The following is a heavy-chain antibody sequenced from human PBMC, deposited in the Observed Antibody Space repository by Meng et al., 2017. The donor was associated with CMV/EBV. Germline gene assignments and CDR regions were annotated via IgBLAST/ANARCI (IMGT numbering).Heavy chain of an antibody. CDR2: IYYSGST. D-gene: IGHD6-6*01. J-gene: IGHJ4*02. CDR3: AVPQLGARPPES. Sequence: GGSLRLSCTVSGGSISSSSYYWGWIRQPPGKGLEWIGSIYYSGSTYYADSVKGRFTISRDNSKNTLYLQMNSLRAEDTAVYYCAVPQLGARPPESWGQGTLVTVSS. V-gene: IGHV3-53*01. CDR1: GGSISSSSYY.